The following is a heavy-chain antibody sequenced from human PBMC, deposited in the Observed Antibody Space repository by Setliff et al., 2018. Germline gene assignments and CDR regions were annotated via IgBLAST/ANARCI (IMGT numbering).Heavy chain of an antibody. V-gene: IGHV1-2*04. CDR3: ARSDHLVVDGFDV. D-gene: IGHD3-16*01. CDR2: INPKTGGT. Sequence: ASVKVSCKASGYTFTGYYMHWVRQAPGQGLEWMGWINPKTGGTNLAQKFQGWVSMTRDTSITTAYVELSRLTSDDMAVYFCARSDHLVVDGFDVWGQGTMVTVS. J-gene: IGHJ3*01. CDR1: GYTFTGYY.